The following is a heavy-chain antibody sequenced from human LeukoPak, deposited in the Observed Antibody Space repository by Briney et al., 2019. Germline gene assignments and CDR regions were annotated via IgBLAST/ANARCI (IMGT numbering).Heavy chain of an antibody. CDR1: LLSLEYSYC. V-gene: IGHV4-39*01. D-gene: IGHD5-24*01. CDR2: IYSREFT. J-gene: IGHJ4*02. Sequence: SETLFLRCTVSLLSLEYSYCRTWVRQAPGKTLEWIATIYSREFTYYNPSLRSRATISADTYKNLFPLRLSSVTAADPAVYYFVRASDDYKLVNKWGQGTLVTVSS. CDR3: VRASDDYKLVNK.